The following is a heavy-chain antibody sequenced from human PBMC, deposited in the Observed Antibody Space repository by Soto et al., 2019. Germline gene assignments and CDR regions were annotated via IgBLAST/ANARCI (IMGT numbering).Heavy chain of an antibody. J-gene: IGHJ2*01. CDR1: GFTFSSYA. Sequence: EVQLLESGGGLVQPGGSLRLSCAASGFTFSSYAMSWVRQAPGKGLEWVSAINGSGGSTYYADSVKGRFTISRDNSENTLYLQMNSLRAEDTAVYYCAKDRPKLWYFDLWGRGTLVTVSS. V-gene: IGHV3-23*01. CDR3: AKDRPKLWYFDL. CDR2: INGSGGST.